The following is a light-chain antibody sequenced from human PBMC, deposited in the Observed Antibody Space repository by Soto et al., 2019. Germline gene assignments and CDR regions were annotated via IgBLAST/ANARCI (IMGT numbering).Light chain of an antibody. J-gene: IGKJ2*01. CDR1: QGLRND. CDR3: LQDYSYPHT. V-gene: IGKV1-6*01. Sequence: AIPMTQSPSSLSASVGDRVTITSRARQGLRNDLGWYQQKPGKAPKLLIYAASSLQSGAPSRFSGSGSGTDFTLTTSSLQPEDFATYYCLQDYSYPHTFGQGTKLEIK. CDR2: AAS.